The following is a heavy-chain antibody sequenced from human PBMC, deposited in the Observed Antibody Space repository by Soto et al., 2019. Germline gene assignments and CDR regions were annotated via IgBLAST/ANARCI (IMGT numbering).Heavy chain of an antibody. J-gene: IGHJ4*02. CDR1: GFSVSSNY. Sequence: DVQLVESGGGLVQPGGSLRLSCAVSGFSVSSNYRSWVGQAPGKGLEWVSIIYSGGNTNYADSVKGRFTISRDNSKNTVFLQMNILRAEDTAVYYCARDRGLDGYNYWYDYWGQGTLVTVSS. D-gene: IGHD5-12*01. V-gene: IGHV3-66*01. CDR3: ARDRGLDGYNYWYDY. CDR2: IYSGGNT.